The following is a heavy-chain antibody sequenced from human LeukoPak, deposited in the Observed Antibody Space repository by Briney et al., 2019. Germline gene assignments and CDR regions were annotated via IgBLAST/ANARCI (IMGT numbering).Heavy chain of an antibody. J-gene: IGHJ5*02. CDR1: GFTFSTYV. CDR3: AKDSTGRGDSTDWFDP. V-gene: IGHV3-23*01. CDR2: ISGSGSST. Sequence: PGGSLRLSCAASGFTFSTYVMSWVRQAPGKGLEWVSTISGSGSSTYYADSVKGRFTISRDNSKNTLYLQMNSLRAEDTAVYYCAKDSTGRGDSTDWFDPWGQGTLVTVSS. D-gene: IGHD3-10*01.